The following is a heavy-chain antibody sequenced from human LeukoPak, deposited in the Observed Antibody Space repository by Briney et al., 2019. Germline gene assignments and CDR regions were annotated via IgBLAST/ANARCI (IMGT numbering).Heavy chain of an antibody. J-gene: IGHJ4*02. D-gene: IGHD2-2*01. Sequence: GGSLRLSCAASGFTFGSYAMQWVRQAPGKGLEWVAGISYDGGNTYYAVSVTGRFTLSRDNSKNMLYLQMSSLRAEDTAVYYCARDPSHTSSWVFDYWGQGTLVTVSS. CDR2: ISYDGGNT. V-gene: IGHV3-30-3*01. CDR3: ARDPSHTSSWVFDY. CDR1: GFTFGSYA.